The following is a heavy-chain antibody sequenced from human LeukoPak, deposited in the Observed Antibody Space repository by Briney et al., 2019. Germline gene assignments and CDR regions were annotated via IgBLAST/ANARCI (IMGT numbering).Heavy chain of an antibody. Sequence: GGSLRLSCAASGFSFNWMSWVRQAPGTGLEWVANIRQDGSERYYADSLKGRFTISRDNSKNTLYLQMGSLRPEDMAVYYCARNLVGYDYWGRGTLVTVSS. D-gene: IGHD2-21*01. CDR3: ARNLVGYDY. J-gene: IGHJ4*02. CDR1: GFSFNW. V-gene: IGHV3-7*01. CDR2: IRQDGSER.